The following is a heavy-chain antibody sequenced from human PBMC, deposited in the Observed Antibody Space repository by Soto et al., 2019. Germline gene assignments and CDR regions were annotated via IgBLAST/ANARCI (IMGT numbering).Heavy chain of an antibody. CDR1: GFTFSSYA. CDR2: ISGSGGST. Sequence: GGSLRLSCAASGFTFSSYAVSWVRQAPGKGLEWVSAISGSGGSTYYADSVKGRFTISRDNSKNTLYLQMNSLRAEDTAVYYCAKDKSHGSSGYYYQPYYYYGMDVWGQGTTVTVSS. D-gene: IGHD3-22*01. J-gene: IGHJ6*02. V-gene: IGHV3-23*01. CDR3: AKDKSHGSSGYYYQPYYYYGMDV.